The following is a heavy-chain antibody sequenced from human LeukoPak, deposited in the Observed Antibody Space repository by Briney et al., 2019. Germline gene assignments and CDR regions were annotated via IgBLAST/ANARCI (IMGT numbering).Heavy chain of an antibody. D-gene: IGHD1-26*01. Sequence: GGSLRLSCAASGFTFSSYWMAWVRQAPGKGLEWVANIKGDESARHQADSVKGRFTISRDNTRNSLYLQMTNLRGDDTAVYYWAKGVVGRLDYWGQGTLVTVSS. CDR2: IKGDESAR. J-gene: IGHJ4*02. CDR3: AKGVVGRLDY. CDR1: GFTFSSYW. V-gene: IGHV3-7*01.